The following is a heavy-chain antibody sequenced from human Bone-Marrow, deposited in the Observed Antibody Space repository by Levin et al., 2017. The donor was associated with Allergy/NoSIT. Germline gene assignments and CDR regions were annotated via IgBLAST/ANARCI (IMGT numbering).Heavy chain of an antibody. D-gene: IGHD5-12*01. J-gene: IGHJ6*02. V-gene: IGHV3-53*01. Sequence: SCAASGFTVSSNYMSWVRQAPGKGLEWVSVIYSGGSTYYADSVKGRFTISRDNSKNTLYLQMNSLRAEDTAVYYCASALSTPGYSGYDPLYYYGMDVWGQGTTVTVSS. CDR2: IYSGGST. CDR3: ASALSTPGYSGYDPLYYYGMDV. CDR1: GFTVSSNY.